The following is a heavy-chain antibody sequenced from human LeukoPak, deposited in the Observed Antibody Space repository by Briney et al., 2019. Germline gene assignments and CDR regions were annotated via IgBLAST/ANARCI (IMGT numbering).Heavy chain of an antibody. V-gene: IGHV3-23*01. CDR1: GFTFSSYA. J-gene: IGHJ4*02. CDR2: ISGSGGST. Sequence: GGSLRLSCAASGFTFSSYAMSWVRQAPGKGLEWVSAISGSGGSTYYADAVKGRFTISRDNSKNTLYLQMNSLRADDTAVYFCAKDVGYCSGGSCYLGSDYWGQGTLVTISS. D-gene: IGHD2-15*01. CDR3: AKDVGYCSGGSCYLGSDY.